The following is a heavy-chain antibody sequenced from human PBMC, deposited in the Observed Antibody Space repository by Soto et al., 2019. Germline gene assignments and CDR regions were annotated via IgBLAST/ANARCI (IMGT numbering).Heavy chain of an antibody. V-gene: IGHV1-3*01. CDR2: INAGNGNT. J-gene: IGHJ4*02. Sequence: GASVKVSCKASGNTLTTYAFHWVRQAPGQGLEWMGWINAGNGNTKYSQKFQGRVTITRDTSASTAYMELSSLRSEDTAVYYCARGYIGVLGIFWGQGTLVTVSS. D-gene: IGHD1-1*01. CDR3: ARGYIGVLGIF. CDR1: GNTLTTYA.